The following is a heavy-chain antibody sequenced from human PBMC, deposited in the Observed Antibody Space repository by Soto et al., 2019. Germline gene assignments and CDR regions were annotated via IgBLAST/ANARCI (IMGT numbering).Heavy chain of an antibody. V-gene: IGHV4-59*01. CDR3: ARGGGSSSRYYYYGMDV. J-gene: IGHJ6*02. CDR1: GGSISNYY. CDR2: FYYSGST. Sequence: SDTLSLTGTVSGGSISNYYWSWIRQPPGKGLEWIGYFYYSGSTNYNPSLKSRVTISVDTYKNQFSLQLSSVPAADTAVYYCARGGGSSSRYYYYGMDVWGQGTTVTVSS. D-gene: IGHD6-6*01.